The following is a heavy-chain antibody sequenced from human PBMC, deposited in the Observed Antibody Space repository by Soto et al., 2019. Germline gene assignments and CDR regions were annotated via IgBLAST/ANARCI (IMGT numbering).Heavy chain of an antibody. CDR1: GGPFSSYA. J-gene: IGHJ4*02. CDR3: ASTPLGYCSGGSCSRIDY. Sequence: SVKVSCKASGGPFSSYAISWVRQAPGQGLEWMGGIIPIFGTANYAQKFQGRVTITADESTSTAYMELSSLRSEDTAVYYCASTPLGYCSGGSCSRIDYWGQGTLVTVSS. D-gene: IGHD2-15*01. V-gene: IGHV1-69*13. CDR2: IIPIFGTA.